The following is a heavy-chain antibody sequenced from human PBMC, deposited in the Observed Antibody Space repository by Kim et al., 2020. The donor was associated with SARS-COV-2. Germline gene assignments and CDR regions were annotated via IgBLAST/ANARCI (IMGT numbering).Heavy chain of an antibody. CDR2: IIPIFVTA. CDR3: ARDLYSGYGFHAFDI. V-gene: IGHV1-69*13. CDR1: GGTFSSYA. J-gene: IGHJ3*02. D-gene: IGHD5-12*01. Sequence: SVKVSCKASGGTFSSYAISWGRQAPGQGLEWMGGIIPIFVTANYAQKFQGRVTITADESTSTAYMELSSLRSEDTAVYYCARDLYSGYGFHAFDIWGQGTLVTVSS.